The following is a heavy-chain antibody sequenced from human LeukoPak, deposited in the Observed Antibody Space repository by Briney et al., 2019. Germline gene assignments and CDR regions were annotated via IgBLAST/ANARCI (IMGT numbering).Heavy chain of an antibody. CDR1: GGSFSGYY. J-gene: IGHJ4*02. Sequence: SETLSLTCAVYGGSFSGYYWSWIRQPPGKGLEWIGEINHSGSTNYNPSLKSRVIISVDTSKNLFSLKLSSVTAADTAVYYCARGSIVVATFFDYWGQGTLVTVSS. D-gene: IGHD3-22*01. CDR3: ARGSIVVATFFDY. V-gene: IGHV4-34*01. CDR2: INHSGST.